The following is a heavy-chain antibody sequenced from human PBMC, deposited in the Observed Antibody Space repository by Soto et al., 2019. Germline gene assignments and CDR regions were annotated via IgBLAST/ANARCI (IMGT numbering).Heavy chain of an antibody. CDR1: GYTFTSYG. CDR3: ARSRLRFLEWSPSDY. V-gene: IGHV1-18*01. D-gene: IGHD3-3*01. Sequence: ASVKVSCKASGYTFTSYGLSWVRQAPGRGLEWMGWISGYNAKTNYAQKFQGRVTMTTDTSTRTVYLELRSLRSDDTAVYYCARSRLRFLEWSPSDYWGQGTVVTVSS. CDR2: ISGYNAKT. J-gene: IGHJ4*02.